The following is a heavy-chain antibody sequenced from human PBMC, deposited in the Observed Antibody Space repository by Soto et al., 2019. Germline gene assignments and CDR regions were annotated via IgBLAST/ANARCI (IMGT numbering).Heavy chain of an antibody. CDR2: ISYDGSNK. Sequence: QVQLVESGGGVVQPGRSLRLSCAASGFTFSSYAMHWVRQAPGKGLEWVAVISYDGSNKYYADSVKGRFTISRDNSKNTLYLQMNSLRAEDTAVYYCARVGCGGDCYLLGYFDYWCQGTLVTVSS. D-gene: IGHD2-21*02. J-gene: IGHJ4*02. V-gene: IGHV3-30-3*01. CDR3: ARVGCGGDCYLLGYFDY. CDR1: GFTFSSYA.